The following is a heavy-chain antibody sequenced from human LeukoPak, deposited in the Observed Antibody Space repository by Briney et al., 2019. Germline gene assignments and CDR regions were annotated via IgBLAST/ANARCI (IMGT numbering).Heavy chain of an antibody. CDR2: ISAYNGNT. CDR3: ARGHPHPTYGGYDWFDP. D-gene: IGHD5-12*01. Sequence: GASVKVSCKASGYTFTSYDINWVRQAPGQGLEWMGWISAYNGNTNYAQKLQGRVTMTTDTSTSTAYMELRSLRSDDTAVYYCARGHPHPTYGGYDWFDPWGQGTLVTVSS. CDR1: GYTFTSYD. V-gene: IGHV1-18*01. J-gene: IGHJ5*02.